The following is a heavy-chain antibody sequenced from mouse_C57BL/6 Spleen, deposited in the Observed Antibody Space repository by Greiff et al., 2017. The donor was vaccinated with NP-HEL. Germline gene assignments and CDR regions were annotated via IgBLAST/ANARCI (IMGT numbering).Heavy chain of an antibody. CDR3: ARGVTTNYAMDY. J-gene: IGHJ4*01. V-gene: IGHV1-18*01. Sequence: EVQLQESGPELVKPGASVKIPCKASGYTFTDYNMDWVKQSHGKSLEWIGDINPNNGGTIYNQKFKGKATLTVDKSSSTAYMELRSLTSEDTAVYYCARGVTTNYAMDYWGQGTSVTVSS. CDR2: INPNNGGT. D-gene: IGHD2-2*01. CDR1: GYTFTDYN.